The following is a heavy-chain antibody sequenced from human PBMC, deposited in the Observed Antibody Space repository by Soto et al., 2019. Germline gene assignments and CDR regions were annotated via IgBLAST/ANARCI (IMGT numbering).Heavy chain of an antibody. CDR3: ARRVAVAPMYAFDI. CDR2: IIPMFGTP. D-gene: IGHD3-10*02. Sequence: SVKVSCKASGGTFSKYAISWVRQAPGQGLEWLGGIIPMFGTPNYAQKFQGRVTISADESTTTAYLNLNSVTSADTAVYFCARRVAVAPMYAFDIWGQGTTVTVSS. J-gene: IGHJ3*02. V-gene: IGHV1-69*13. CDR1: GGTFSKYA.